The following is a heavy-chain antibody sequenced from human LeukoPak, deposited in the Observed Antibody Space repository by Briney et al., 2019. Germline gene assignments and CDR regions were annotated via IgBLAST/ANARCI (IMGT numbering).Heavy chain of an antibody. CDR1: GFTFDDYA. J-gene: IGHJ4*02. CDR2: ISWNSGTI. D-gene: IGHD2-8*01. V-gene: IGHV3-9*01. Sequence: PGGSLRLSCAASGFTFDDYAMHWVRQAPGKGLEWVSSISWNSGTIGYADSVKGRFTISRDNAKNSLYLQMNSLRAEHTALYYCAKDIMASGYYFDYWGQGTLVSVSS. CDR3: AKDIMASGYYFDY.